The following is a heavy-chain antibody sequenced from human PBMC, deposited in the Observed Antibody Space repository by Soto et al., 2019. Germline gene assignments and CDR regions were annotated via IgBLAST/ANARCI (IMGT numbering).Heavy chain of an antibody. D-gene: IGHD1-26*01. CDR1: GFSLSTSGMY. CDR3: ARLSGSYYFDY. V-gene: IGHV2-70*11. CDR2: TDWDGDK. J-gene: IGHJ4*02. Sequence: SGPTLVNPTQTLTLTCTFSGFSLSTSGMYVSWIRQPPGKALEWLARTDWDGDKYYSTSLKTRLTISKDTSKNQVVLTMTNMDPVDTATEVCARLSGSYYFDYWGQGTLVTVSS.